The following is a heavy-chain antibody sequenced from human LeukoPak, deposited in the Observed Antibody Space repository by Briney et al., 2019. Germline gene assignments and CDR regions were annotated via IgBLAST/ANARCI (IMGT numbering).Heavy chain of an antibody. CDR3: ARGYYDSSGYWHYYYYYMDV. CDR1: GGSISSYY. Sequence: PSETLSLTCTVSGGSISSYYWSWIRQPPGKGLEWIGYIYTSGSTKYNPSIKSRVTISVDTSKNQFSLKLSSVTAADTAVYYCARGYYDSSGYWHYYYYYMDVWGKGTTVTVSS. D-gene: IGHD3-22*01. CDR2: IYTSGST. V-gene: IGHV4-4*09. J-gene: IGHJ6*03.